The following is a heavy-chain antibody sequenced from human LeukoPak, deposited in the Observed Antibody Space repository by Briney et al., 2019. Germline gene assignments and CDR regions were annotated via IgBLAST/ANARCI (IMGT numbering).Heavy chain of an antibody. CDR2: INSDGINT. CDR3: ARDLELVYYDTTAYEY. D-gene: IGHD3-22*01. Sequence: GGCLRLSCAASGFTFSSYWMHWVRQSPEKELMWVSHINSDGINTAYADSVKGRFTISRDNARNTLYLQMNSLRAEDTAIYYCARDLELVYYDTTAYEYWGHGTLVTVSS. J-gene: IGHJ4*01. CDR1: GFTFSSYW. V-gene: IGHV3-74*01.